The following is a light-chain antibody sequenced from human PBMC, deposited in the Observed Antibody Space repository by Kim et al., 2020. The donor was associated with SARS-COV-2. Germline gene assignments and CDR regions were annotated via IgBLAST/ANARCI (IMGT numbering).Light chain of an antibody. J-gene: IGLJ3*02. V-gene: IGLV1-44*01. Sequence: QSVLTQPPSASGTPGQRVTISCSGSKSNVGNNPVNWYQQFPGTAPKLLIYGDGQRPSGVFDRFSGSKSGTSASLAIGGLHSGDEADYYCAAWDGSLNVWVFGGGTQLTVL. CDR3: AAWDGSLNVWV. CDR1: KSNVGNNP. CDR2: GDG.